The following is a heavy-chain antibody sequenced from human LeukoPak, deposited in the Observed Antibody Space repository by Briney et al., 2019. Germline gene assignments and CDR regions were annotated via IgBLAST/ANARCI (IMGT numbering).Heavy chain of an antibody. Sequence: ASVKVSCKVSGYTLTELSMHWVRQAPGKGLEWMGGFDTEDGETIYAQKFQGRVTMTEDTSTDTAYMELSSLRSEDTAVYYCATDPLNVVVPAATKFYGMDVWGQGATVTVSS. CDR3: ATDPLNVVVPAATKFYGMDV. D-gene: IGHD2-2*01. CDR1: GYTLTELS. V-gene: IGHV1-24*01. J-gene: IGHJ6*02. CDR2: FDTEDGET.